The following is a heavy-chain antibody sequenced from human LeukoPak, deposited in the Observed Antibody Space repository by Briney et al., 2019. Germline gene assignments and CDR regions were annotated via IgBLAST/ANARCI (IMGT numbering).Heavy chain of an antibody. D-gene: IGHD2-21*02. CDR3: AREGSYCVGGDCYSFDF. Sequence: ASVRVSCKASGYKFISHYLQWVRQAPGLGPEWMGWMPGGNGNTRYAEKFEGRVTMTRDTSTSTAYMDLSSLTSDDTAVYYCAREGSYCVGGDCYSFDFWGQGTLVTVSS. CDR1: GYKFISHY. J-gene: IGHJ4*02. CDR2: MPGGNGNT. V-gene: IGHV1-2*02.